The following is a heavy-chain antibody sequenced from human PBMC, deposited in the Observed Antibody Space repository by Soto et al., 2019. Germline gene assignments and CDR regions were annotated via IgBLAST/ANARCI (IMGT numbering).Heavy chain of an antibody. CDR3: TTAHPRGPDY. Sequence: LRLSCAASGFTFSNAWMNWVRQAPGKGLEWVGLIKSMTDGGTIDYPAPLKGRFTISRDDSRNTLYLQMNSLKTEDTAVYYCTTAHPRGPDYWGQGTLVTVSS. CDR2: IKSMTDGGTI. D-gene: IGHD5-12*01. CDR1: GFTFSNAW. V-gene: IGHV3-15*01. J-gene: IGHJ4*02.